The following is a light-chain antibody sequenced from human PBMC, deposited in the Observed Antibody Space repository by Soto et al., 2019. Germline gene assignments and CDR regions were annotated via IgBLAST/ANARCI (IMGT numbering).Light chain of an antibody. CDR2: KAS. CDR3: QHYNIYSEA. CDR1: QTISSW. V-gene: IGKV1-5*03. Sequence: DIQMTQSPSTLSGSVGDRVTITCRASQTISSWLAWYQQQPGKAPKLLIYKASTLKSGVPSRFSGSGSGTEFTLTISSLQPHDFATYYCQHYNIYSEAFGKGTKVEL. J-gene: IGKJ1*01.